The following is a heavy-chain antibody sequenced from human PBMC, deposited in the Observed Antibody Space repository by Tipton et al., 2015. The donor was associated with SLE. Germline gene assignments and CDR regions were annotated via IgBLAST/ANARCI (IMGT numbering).Heavy chain of an antibody. CDR3: ARGTPFMEWERNWFDP. CDR2: IYYSGST. V-gene: IGHV4-59*01. CDR1: GGSISRYY. D-gene: IGHD3-3*01. J-gene: IGHJ5*01. Sequence: TLSLTCNVSGGSISRYYWSWVRQPPGKGLEWIGHIYYSGSTTYSPSLKSRLTISVDTSKNHFSLTLTSVTAADTAMYYCARGTPFMEWERNWFDPWGQGTLVTVSS.